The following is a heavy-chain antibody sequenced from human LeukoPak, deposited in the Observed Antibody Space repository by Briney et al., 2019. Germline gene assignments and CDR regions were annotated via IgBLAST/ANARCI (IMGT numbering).Heavy chain of an antibody. D-gene: IGHD3-3*01. CDR3: ARGGGPFWSGYPYYYYYGMDV. V-gene: IGHV4-39*01. CDR2: IYYSGST. Sequence: MPSETLSLTCTVSGGSISSSSYYWGWIRQPPGKGLEWIGSIYYSGSTYYNPSLKSRVTISVDTSKNQFSLKLSSVTAADTAVYYCARGGGPFWSGYPYYYYYGMDVWGQGTTVTVSS. CDR1: GGSISSSSYY. J-gene: IGHJ6*02.